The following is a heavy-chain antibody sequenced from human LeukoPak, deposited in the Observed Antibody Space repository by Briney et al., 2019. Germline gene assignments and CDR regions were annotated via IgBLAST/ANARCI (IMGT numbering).Heavy chain of an antibody. J-gene: IGHJ6*03. CDR3: ARDSIARGNIGNDMDV. CDR1: GFTFSDYY. Sequence: PGGSLRLSCVASGFTFSDYYLSWIRQAPGKGLEWVSYMKGRFSVSRDNAKNSLYLQMNSLRAEDTAVYYCARDSIARGNIGNDMDVWGNGTTVTVSS. D-gene: IGHD2/OR15-2a*01. V-gene: IGHV3-11*01.